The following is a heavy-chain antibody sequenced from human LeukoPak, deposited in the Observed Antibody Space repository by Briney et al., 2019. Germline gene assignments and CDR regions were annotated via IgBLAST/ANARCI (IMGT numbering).Heavy chain of an antibody. CDR2: INHSGST. D-gene: IGHD3-22*01. CDR1: GGSFSGYY. V-gene: IGHV4-34*01. CDR3: ARGRSQYYYDSSGYYFDY. Sequence: SETLSLTCAVYGGSFSGYYWSWIRQPPGKGLEWIGEINHSGSTNYNPSLKSRATISVDTSKNQFSLKLSSVTAADTAVYYCARGRSQYYYDSSGYYFDYWGQGTLVTVSS. J-gene: IGHJ4*02.